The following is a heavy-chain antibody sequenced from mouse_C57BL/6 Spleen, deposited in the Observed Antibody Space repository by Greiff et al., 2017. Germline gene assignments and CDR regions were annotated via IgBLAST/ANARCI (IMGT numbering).Heavy chain of an antibody. CDR3: ARRVYNCDWYCDV. CDR2: IDPSDSYT. J-gene: IGHJ1*03. D-gene: IGHD1-3*01. V-gene: IGHV1-69*01. CDR1: GYTFTSYW. Sequence: QVQLQQPGAELVMPGASVKLSCKASGYTFTSYWMHWVKQRPGQGLEWIGEIDPSDSYTNYNQKFKGKSTLTVDKSSSTAYMQLSSLTSGYSAVYYCARRVYNCDWYCDVWGTGTTVTVSS.